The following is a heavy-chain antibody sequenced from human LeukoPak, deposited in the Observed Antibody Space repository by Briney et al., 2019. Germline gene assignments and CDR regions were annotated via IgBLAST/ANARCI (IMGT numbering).Heavy chain of an antibody. V-gene: IGHV4-31*11. CDR3: ARVPYYDSSGPYFDN. D-gene: IGHD3-22*01. Sequence: PSQTLSLTCAVSGGSISSGGYNWSWIRQHPGRGLEWIGYIYYRGNTYYNPSLKSRVTISIDSSKNHFSMKLSSVTAADTAVYYCARVPYYDSSGPYFDNWGQGTLVTVSS. J-gene: IGHJ4*02. CDR1: GGSISSGGYN. CDR2: IYYRGNT.